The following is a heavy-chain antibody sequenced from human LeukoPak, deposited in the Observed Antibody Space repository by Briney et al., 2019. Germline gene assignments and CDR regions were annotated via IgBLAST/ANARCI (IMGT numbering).Heavy chain of an antibody. V-gene: IGHV3-7*01. CDR2: IKQDESEK. CDR3: ARETSDFWSGYFVDY. J-gene: IGHJ4*02. Sequence: GGSLRLSCAASGFTFSNYWMSWVRQAPGKGLEWVANIKQDESEKYYVESVKGRFTISRDNAKNSLYLQMNSLRAEDTAVYYCARETSDFWSGYFVDYWGQGTLVTVSS. D-gene: IGHD3-3*01. CDR1: GFTFSNYW.